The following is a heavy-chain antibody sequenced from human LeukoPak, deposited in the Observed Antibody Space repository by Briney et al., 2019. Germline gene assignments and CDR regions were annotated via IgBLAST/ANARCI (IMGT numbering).Heavy chain of an antibody. Sequence: GGSLRLSCAASGFTFSSYAMHWVRQAPGKGLEWVAVISYDGSNKYYADSVKGRFSISRDNSKNTLYLQMNSLKTEDTAVYYCTTLYYYGSGMADYWGQGTLVTVSS. V-gene: IGHV3-30-3*01. J-gene: IGHJ4*02. CDR1: GFTFSSYA. D-gene: IGHD3-10*01. CDR2: ISYDGSNK. CDR3: TTLYYYGSGMADY.